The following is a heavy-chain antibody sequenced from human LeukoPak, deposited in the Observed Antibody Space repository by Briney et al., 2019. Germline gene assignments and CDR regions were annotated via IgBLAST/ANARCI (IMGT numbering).Heavy chain of an antibody. CDR3: ARSKAFSRGIAAAGLYNWFDP. CDR2: INHSGST. J-gene: IGHJ5*02. D-gene: IGHD6-13*01. Sequence: SETLFLTCAVYGGSFSGYYWSWIRQPPGKGLEWIGEINHSGSTNYNPSLKSRVTISVDTSKNQFSLKLSSVTAADTAVYYCARSKAFSRGIAAAGLYNWFDPWGQGTLVTVSS. CDR1: GGSFSGYY. V-gene: IGHV4-34*01.